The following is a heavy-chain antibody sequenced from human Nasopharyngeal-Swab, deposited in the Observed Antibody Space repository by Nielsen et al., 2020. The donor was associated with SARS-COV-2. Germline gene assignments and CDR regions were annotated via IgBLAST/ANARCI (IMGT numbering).Heavy chain of an antibody. CDR1: GYTFTSYA. CDR2: INAGNGNT. CDR3: AISSGYYMALYYYYGMDV. V-gene: IGHV1-3*01. Sequence: ASVQVSCKASGYTFTSYAMHWVRQAPGQRLEWMGWINAGNGNTKYSPKFQGRVTITRDTTASTTYMELSSLRSEDTAVYYCAISSGYYMALYYYYGMDVWGQGTTVTVSS. J-gene: IGHJ6*02. D-gene: IGHD3-22*01.